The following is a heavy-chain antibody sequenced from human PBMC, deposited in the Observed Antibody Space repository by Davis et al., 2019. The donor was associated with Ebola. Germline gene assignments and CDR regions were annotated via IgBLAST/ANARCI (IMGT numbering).Heavy chain of an antibody. CDR1: GFTFSTYW. V-gene: IGHV3-23*01. D-gene: IGHD3-10*01. CDR3: AKGSRRLGCSFDV. J-gene: IGHJ3*01. Sequence: GGSLRLSCAASGFTFSTYWMAWFRQAPGKGLEWVSEVAGGGGSTSYADSVKGRVTISRDNSKNTLYLQMNSLRAEDTAVYYCAKGSRRLGCSFDVWGQGTVVTVSS. CDR2: VAGGGGST.